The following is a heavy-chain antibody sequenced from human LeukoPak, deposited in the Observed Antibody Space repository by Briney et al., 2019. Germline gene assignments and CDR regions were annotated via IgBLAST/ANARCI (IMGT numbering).Heavy chain of an antibody. Sequence: PGGSLRLSCAASGFTFSSYWMSWVRQAPGKGLEWVANIKQDGSEKYYVDSVKGRFTISRDNAKNSLYLQMNSLRAEDTAVYYCARMEVDYDFWSGYIGDAFDIWGQGTMVTVSS. D-gene: IGHD3-3*01. J-gene: IGHJ3*02. V-gene: IGHV3-7*01. CDR2: IKQDGSEK. CDR1: GFTFSSYW. CDR3: ARMEVDYDFWSGYIGDAFDI.